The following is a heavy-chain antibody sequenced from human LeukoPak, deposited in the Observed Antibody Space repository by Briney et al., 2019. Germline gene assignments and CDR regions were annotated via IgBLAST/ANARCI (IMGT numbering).Heavy chain of an antibody. CDR1: GFTFSSYG. J-gene: IGHJ4*02. CDR3: ARNAGYSNGPIQRVSRQAPDY. V-gene: IGHV3-23*01. CDR2: ISGSGGNT. D-gene: IGHD5-18*01. Sequence: GGSLRLSCAVSGFTFSSYGMSWVRQAPGKGLEWVSGISGSGGNTYYADSVKGRFTISRDNAKNSLYLQMNSLRAEDTAVYYCARNAGYSNGPIQRVSRQAPDYWGQGTLVTVSS.